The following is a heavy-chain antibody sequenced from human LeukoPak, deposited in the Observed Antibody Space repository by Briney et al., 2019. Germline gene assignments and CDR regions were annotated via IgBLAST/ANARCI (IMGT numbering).Heavy chain of an antibody. J-gene: IGHJ4*02. V-gene: IGHV3-48*01. CDR1: GFTFSSYS. CDR2: ISSSSSTI. Sequence: SGGSLRLSCAASGFTFSSYSMNWVRQAPGKGLEWVSYISSSSSTIYYADSVKGRFTISRDNAKNSLYLQMNSLRAEDTAVYYCARDAYYYDSSGYYTEGAYFDYWGQGTLVTVSS. CDR3: ARDAYYYDSSGYYTEGAYFDY. D-gene: IGHD3-22*01.